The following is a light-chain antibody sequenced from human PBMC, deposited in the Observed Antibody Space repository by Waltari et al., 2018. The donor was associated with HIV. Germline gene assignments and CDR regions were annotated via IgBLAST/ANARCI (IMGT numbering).Light chain of an antibody. J-gene: IGLJ2*01. Sequence: QAVLTQPPSASASSGQKITISCSGGDSNVGSHSVYWYHQFPGGAPKPLLYKNNQRSSGVPDRFSGSKSGTSASLTISGLRSEDEGIYFCGVWDDNLRGVFGGGTRLTVL. CDR3: GVWDDNLRGV. V-gene: IGLV1-47*01. CDR2: KNN. CDR1: DSNVGSHS.